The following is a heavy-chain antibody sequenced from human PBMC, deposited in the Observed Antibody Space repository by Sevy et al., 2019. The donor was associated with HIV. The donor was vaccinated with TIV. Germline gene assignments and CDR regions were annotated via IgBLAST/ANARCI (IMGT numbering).Heavy chain of an antibody. CDR2: ISAYNGNT. D-gene: IGHD2-15*01. CDR1: GYTFTSYG. V-gene: IGHV1-18*01. J-gene: IGHJ4*02. CDR3: ARDSGYCSGGSCFTRVDY. Sequence: ASVKVSCKASGYTFTSYGISWVRQAPGQGLEWMGWISAYNGNTNYAQKLQGRVTMTTDTSTSTAYMGLRSLGSDDTAVYYCARDSGYCSGGSCFTRVDYWGQGTLVTVSS.